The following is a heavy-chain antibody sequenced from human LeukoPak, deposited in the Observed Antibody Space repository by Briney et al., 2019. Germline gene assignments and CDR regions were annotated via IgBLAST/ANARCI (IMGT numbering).Heavy chain of an antibody. Sequence: SETLSLTCTASGGSISGYYWSWIRQPPGKGLEWIGYIYYSGSTNYNPSLKSRVTISVDTSKNQFSLKLSSVTAADTAVYYCARGHRHDFWSGPPYYSDYWGEGTLVTVSS. J-gene: IGHJ4*02. CDR3: ARGHRHDFWSGPPYYSDY. CDR1: GGSISGYY. CDR2: IYYSGST. D-gene: IGHD3-3*01. V-gene: IGHV4-59*01.